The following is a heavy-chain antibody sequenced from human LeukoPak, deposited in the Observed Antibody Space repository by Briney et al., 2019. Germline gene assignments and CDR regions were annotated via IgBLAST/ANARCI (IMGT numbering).Heavy chain of an antibody. CDR3: ARDLRYFDWLLRSTSPDY. CDR1: GFTFSSYA. Sequence: GGSLRLSCAASGFTFSSYAMHWVRQAPGKGLEWVAVISYDGSNKYYADSVKGRFTISRDNSKNTLYLQMNSMRAEDTAVYYCARDLRYFDWLLRSTSPDYWGQGTLVTVSS. D-gene: IGHD3-9*01. CDR2: ISYDGSNK. J-gene: IGHJ4*02. V-gene: IGHV3-30*04.